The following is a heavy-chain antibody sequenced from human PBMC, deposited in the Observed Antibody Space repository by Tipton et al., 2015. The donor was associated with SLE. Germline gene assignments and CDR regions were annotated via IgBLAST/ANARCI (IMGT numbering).Heavy chain of an antibody. V-gene: IGHV4-31*03. Sequence: TLSLTCTVSGGSISSGGYYWSWIRQHPGKGLEWIGYIYYSGSTYYNPSLKSRVTISVDTSKNQSSLKLSSVTAADTAVYYCARGNTIFGVGYWGQGTLVTVSS. D-gene: IGHD3-3*01. CDR3: ARGNTIFGVGY. CDR1: GGSISSGGYY. CDR2: IYYSGST. J-gene: IGHJ4*02.